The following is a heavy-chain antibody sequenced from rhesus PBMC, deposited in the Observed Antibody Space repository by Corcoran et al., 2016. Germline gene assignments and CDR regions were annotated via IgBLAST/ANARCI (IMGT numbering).Heavy chain of an antibody. CDR2: IDSSGST. J-gene: IGHJ4*01. Sequence: QVQLQESGPGLVKPSETLSLTCAVSGGSISSSYWSWIRQAPGKGLEWIGRIDSSGSTYYNPSLKSRVTLSVDTSKNQFSLKLSSVTAADTAVYYCARGSGTEDCDYWGQGVLVTVSS. D-gene: IGHD5-24*01. CDR3: ARGSGTEDCDY. CDR1: GGSISSSY. V-gene: IGHV4S11*01.